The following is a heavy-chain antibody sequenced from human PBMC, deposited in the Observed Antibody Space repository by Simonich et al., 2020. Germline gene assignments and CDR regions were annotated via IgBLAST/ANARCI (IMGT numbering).Heavy chain of an antibody. D-gene: IGHD1-26*01. J-gene: IGHJ6*02. CDR2: IYYSGST. CDR1: GGSISSYY. V-gene: IGHV4-59*08. Sequence: QVQLQESGPGLVKPSETLSLTCTVSGGSISSYYWSWIRQPQVKGLEWIGYIYYSGSTNYHPSLKSRVTISVDTSKNQFSLKLSSVTAADTAVYYCARSLGYYYYYYGMDVWGQGTTVTVSS. CDR3: ARSLGYYYYYYGMDV.